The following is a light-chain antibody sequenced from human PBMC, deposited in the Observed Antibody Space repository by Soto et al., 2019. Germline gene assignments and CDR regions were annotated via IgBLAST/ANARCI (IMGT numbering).Light chain of an antibody. CDR2: DSS. CDR3: QQYDNSPWT. V-gene: IGKV3-20*01. CDR1: QSVSYY. Sequence: EIGLTQSPGTLSLSPGERATLSSRASQSVSYYLAWYQQKPGQAPRLLIYDSSTRATGFPDRFSGSGSGTDFTLTIIRLEPEDFAVYYCQQYDNSPWTFGQGTKVDI. J-gene: IGKJ1*01.